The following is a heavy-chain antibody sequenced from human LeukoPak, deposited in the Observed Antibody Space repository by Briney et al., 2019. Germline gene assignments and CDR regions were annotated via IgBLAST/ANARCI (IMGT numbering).Heavy chain of an antibody. CDR3: VKEKGPFNAFDI. V-gene: IGHV3-33*06. CDR1: GFTFRTYG. Sequence: GRSLRLSCAASGFTFRTYGMHWVRQPPGKGLEWVVVIWSDGNNKFYADSVKGRFTISRDNSKSTLYLQMSSLRVEDTAVYYCVKEKGPFNAFDIWGQGTMVTVSS. CDR2: IWSDGNNK. J-gene: IGHJ3*02.